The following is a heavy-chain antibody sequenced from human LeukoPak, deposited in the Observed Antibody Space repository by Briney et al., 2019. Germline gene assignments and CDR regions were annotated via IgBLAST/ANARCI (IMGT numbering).Heavy chain of an antibody. CDR2: IYPGDSDT. CDR1: GYSFTSYW. J-gene: IGHJ3*02. Sequence: GESLKISCKGSGYSFTSYWIGWVRQMPGKGLEWMGIIYPGDSDTRYSPSFQGQVTISADKSISTAYLQWSSLKAPDTAMYYCARRQDYYDSSGYYGEGAFDIWGQGTMATVSS. D-gene: IGHD3-22*01. V-gene: IGHV5-51*01. CDR3: ARRQDYYDSSGYYGEGAFDI.